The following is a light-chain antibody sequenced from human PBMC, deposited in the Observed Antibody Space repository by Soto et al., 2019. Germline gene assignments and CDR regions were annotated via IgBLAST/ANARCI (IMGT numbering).Light chain of an antibody. V-gene: IGLV2-8*01. CDR3: SSYAASNNFYFV. Sequence: LTQPSSVSVSPGQTVTISCTGTSSDVGGYNYVSWYQQYPGRAPKLMIYEVTKRPSGVPDRFSGSKSGNTASLTVSGLQAEDEADYYCSSYAASNNFYFVFGGGTKLTVL. CDR2: EVT. CDR1: SSDVGGYNY. J-gene: IGLJ3*02.